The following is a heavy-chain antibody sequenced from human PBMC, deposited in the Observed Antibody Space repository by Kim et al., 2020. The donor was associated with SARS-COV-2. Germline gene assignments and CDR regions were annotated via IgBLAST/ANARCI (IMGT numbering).Heavy chain of an antibody. Sequence: GESLKISCKGSGYSFTSYWIGWVRQMPGKGLEWMGIIYPGDSDTRYSPSFQGQVTISADKSISTAYLQWSSLKASDTAMYYCARSDTYYYDSSGYFGFGYWGQGPLVTVSS. D-gene: IGHD3-22*01. J-gene: IGHJ4*02. CDR3: ARSDTYYYDSSGYFGFGY. CDR1: GYSFTSYW. CDR2: IYPGDSDT. V-gene: IGHV5-51*01.